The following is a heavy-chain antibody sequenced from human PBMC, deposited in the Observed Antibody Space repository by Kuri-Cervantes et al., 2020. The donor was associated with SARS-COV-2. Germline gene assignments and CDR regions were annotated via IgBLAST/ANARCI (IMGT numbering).Heavy chain of an antibody. Sequence: SETLSLTCTVSGCSISSYYWSWIRQPPGRGLEWIGYIYSSGSTNYNPSLKSRVTISVDTSKNQFSLKRSSVTAADTAVYYCARGPSRGCSGGSCYWFYFDYWGQGTLVTVSS. CDR1: GCSISSYY. CDR3: ARGPSRGCSGGSCYWFYFDY. J-gene: IGHJ4*02. CDR2: IYSSGST. V-gene: IGHV4-59*01. D-gene: IGHD2-15*01.